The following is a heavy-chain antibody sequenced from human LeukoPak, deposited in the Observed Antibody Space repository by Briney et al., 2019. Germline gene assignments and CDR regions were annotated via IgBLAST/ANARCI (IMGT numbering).Heavy chain of an antibody. J-gene: IGHJ4*02. V-gene: IGHV1-69*05. CDR3: AREVNYDILTGYYYFDY. Sequence: GSSVKVSCKASGGTFSSYAISWVRQAPGQGLEWMGRIIPIFGTANYAQKFQGRVTITTDESTSTAYTDLSSLRSEDTAVYYCAREVNYDILTGYYYFDYWGQGTLVTVSS. CDR1: GGTFSSYA. CDR2: IIPIFGTA. D-gene: IGHD3-9*01.